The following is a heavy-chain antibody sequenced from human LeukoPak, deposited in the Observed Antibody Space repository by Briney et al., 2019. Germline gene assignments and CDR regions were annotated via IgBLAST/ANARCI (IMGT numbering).Heavy chain of an antibody. CDR1: GFTFSDYY. J-gene: IGHJ4*02. V-gene: IGHV3-11*01. CDR2: ISSSGDSI. CDR3: ARRSSGYFRLDY. D-gene: IGHD3-22*01. Sequence: GVPLRLSCAASGFTFSDYYMSWIRQAPGKGLEWVSYISSSGDSIYYTDSVKGRFTISRDNAKISLYLQMNSLRAEDTAVYYCARRSSGYFRLDYWGQGTLVTVSS.